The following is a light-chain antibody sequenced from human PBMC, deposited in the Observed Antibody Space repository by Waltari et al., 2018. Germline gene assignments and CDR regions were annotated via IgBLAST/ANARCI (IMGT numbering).Light chain of an antibody. V-gene: IGKV3-20*01. CDR3: QKYVNLPAT. CDR1: QSVSKY. J-gene: IGKJ1*01. Sequence: SCRASQSVSKYLAGYQQKPGQAPSLLIYDASIRATGIPDSFSGSGSGTDFSLTISRLEPEDFAVYYCQKYVNLPATFGQGTKVEIK. CDR2: DAS.